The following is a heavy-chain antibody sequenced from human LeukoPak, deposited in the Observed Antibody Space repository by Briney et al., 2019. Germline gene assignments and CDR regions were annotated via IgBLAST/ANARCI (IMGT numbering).Heavy chain of an antibody. Sequence: ASVKVSCKASGYTFTSYAMNWVRQAPGQGLEWMGWINTNTGNPTYAQGFTGRFVLSLDTSVNTAYLQISSLKAEDTAVYYCARSYSGYLTTWFDPWGQGTLVTVSS. CDR3: ARSYSGYLTTWFDP. D-gene: IGHD5-12*01. V-gene: IGHV7-4-1*02. CDR2: INTNTGNP. J-gene: IGHJ5*02. CDR1: GYTFTSYA.